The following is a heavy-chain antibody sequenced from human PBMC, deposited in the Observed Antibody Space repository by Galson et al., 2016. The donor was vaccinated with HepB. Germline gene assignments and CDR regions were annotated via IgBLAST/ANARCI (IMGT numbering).Heavy chain of an antibody. Sequence: ETLSLTCAVSGDSVSSTYWWTWVRQTPGKGLDWIGEIYHSGITNYNPSLESRVTMSVDKSRNLSSLHLKSVTAADTAIYYCTRAETGYSSSWFAFWGQGSLVTVSS. V-gene: IGHV4-4*02. CDR1: GDSVSSTYW. CDR2: IYHSGIT. D-gene: IGHD6-13*01. CDR3: TRAETGYSSSWFAF. J-gene: IGHJ4*02.